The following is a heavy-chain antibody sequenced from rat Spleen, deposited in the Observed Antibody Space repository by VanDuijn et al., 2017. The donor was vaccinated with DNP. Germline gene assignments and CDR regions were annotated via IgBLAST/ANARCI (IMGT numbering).Heavy chain of an antibody. J-gene: IGHJ2*01. Sequence: EVQLVESGGGLVQPGRSLKLSCAASGFTFSNYGMAWVRQAPKKGLEWVATISTSGGSIYYRDSVKGRFTISRDNAKSTLYLQMDSLRSEDTATYYCTTGGLRRVLNWFAYWGQGVMVTVSS. CDR3: TTGGLRRVLNWFAY. CDR2: ISTSGGSI. CDR1: GFTFSNYG. D-gene: IGHD1-11*01. V-gene: IGHV5-27*01.